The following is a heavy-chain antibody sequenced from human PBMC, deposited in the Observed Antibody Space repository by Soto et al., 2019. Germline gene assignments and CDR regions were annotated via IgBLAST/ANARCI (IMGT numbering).Heavy chain of an antibody. V-gene: IGHV4-59*08. Sequence: SETLSLTCSVSGGSISSYYGSCIRQPPGKGLEWIGYIYYSGSTNYNPSLKSRVTISVDTSKNQFSLKLSSVTAADTAVYYCARLISTVTYFFDYWGQGTLVTVSS. D-gene: IGHD4-17*01. CDR1: GGSISSYY. CDR3: ARLISTVTYFFDY. CDR2: IYYSGST. J-gene: IGHJ4*02.